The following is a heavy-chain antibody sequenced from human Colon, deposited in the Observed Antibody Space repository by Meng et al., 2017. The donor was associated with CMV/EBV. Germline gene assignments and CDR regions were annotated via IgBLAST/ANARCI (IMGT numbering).Heavy chain of an antibody. Sequence: CAASGFDVRSAYMMWVRQAPGKGLEWVSMFLSGTIAHADSVKDRFTISTDSSENTLNLQMNSLRPEDTAIYYCARDILGRDAFDMWGQGTMVTVSS. J-gene: IGHJ3*02. CDR1: GFDVRSAY. D-gene: IGHD2-21*01. V-gene: IGHV3-53*05. CDR2: FLSGTIA. CDR3: ARDILGRDAFDM.